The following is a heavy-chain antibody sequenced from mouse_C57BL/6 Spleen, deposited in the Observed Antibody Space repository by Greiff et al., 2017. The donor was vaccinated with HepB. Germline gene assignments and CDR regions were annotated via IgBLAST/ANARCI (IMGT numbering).Heavy chain of an antibody. CDR2: IYPGDGDT. CDR1: GYAFSSSW. J-gene: IGHJ4*01. Sequence: QVQLQQSGPELVKPGASVKISCKASGYAFSSSWMNWVKQRPGKGLEWIGRIYPGDGDTNYNGKFKGKATLTADKSSSTAYMQLSSLTSEDSAVYFCARDYDVEVYAMDYWGQGTSVTVSS. CDR3: ARDYDVEVYAMDY. V-gene: IGHV1-82*01. D-gene: IGHD2-4*01.